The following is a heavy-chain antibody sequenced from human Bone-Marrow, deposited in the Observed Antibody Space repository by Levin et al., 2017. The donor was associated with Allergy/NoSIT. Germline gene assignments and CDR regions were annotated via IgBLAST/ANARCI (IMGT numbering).Heavy chain of an antibody. Sequence: GESLKISCAASGFIFDTYSMNWVRQAPGKGLERVAAISSKSGYTYYADSVQGRFTISRDNGRNSLYLQMNRLRVEDTAVYYCARDVYGGADSVLNGYPIDYWGQGTRVSVSS. CDR2: ISSKSGYT. V-gene: IGHV3-21*06. CDR3: ARDVYGGADSVLNGYPIDY. J-gene: IGHJ4*02. CDR1: GFIFDTYS. D-gene: IGHD3-9*01.